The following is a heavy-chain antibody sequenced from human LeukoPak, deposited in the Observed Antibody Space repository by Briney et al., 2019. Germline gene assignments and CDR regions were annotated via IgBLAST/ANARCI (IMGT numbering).Heavy chain of an antibody. J-gene: IGHJ4*02. CDR3: ARTGQIWFGESRPVDY. V-gene: IGHV1-18*01. CDR2: ISAYNGNT. D-gene: IGHD3-10*01. Sequence: GASVKVSCKASGYTFTSYGISWVRQAPGQGLEWMGWISAYNGNTNYAQKLQGRVTMTTDTSTSTAYMELRSLRSDDTAVYYCARTGQIWFGESRPVDYWGQGTLVTVSS. CDR1: GYTFTSYG.